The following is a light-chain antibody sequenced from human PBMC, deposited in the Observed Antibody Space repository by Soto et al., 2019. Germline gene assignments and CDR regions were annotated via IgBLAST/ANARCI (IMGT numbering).Light chain of an antibody. V-gene: IGKV3-20*01. Sequence: EIVLTQSPGTLSLSPGERATLSCRASQSVSSSSLAWYQQKPGQAPRLLIYGASSMATGIPNRFSGSGSGTDFTLTISRLEPEDFAVYYCKQYGSSPPMYTFGQGTKLEIK. J-gene: IGKJ2*01. CDR1: QSVSSSS. CDR2: GAS. CDR3: KQYGSSPPMYT.